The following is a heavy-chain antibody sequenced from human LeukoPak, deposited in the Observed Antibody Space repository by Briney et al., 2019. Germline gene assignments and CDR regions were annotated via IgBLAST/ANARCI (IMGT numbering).Heavy chain of an antibody. D-gene: IGHD1-26*01. CDR1: GGSFSGYY. CDR3: ARDNGSGYTKGYEHYYYYLDV. CDR2: INHSGST. J-gene: IGHJ6*03. Sequence: PSETLSLTCAVYGGSFSGYYWSWIRQPPGKGLEWIGEINHSGSTNYNPSLKSRVTVSVDTSKNQFSLRLTSVTAADTALYYCARDNGSGYTKGYEHYYYYLDVWGKGTTVTVSS. V-gene: IGHV4-34*01.